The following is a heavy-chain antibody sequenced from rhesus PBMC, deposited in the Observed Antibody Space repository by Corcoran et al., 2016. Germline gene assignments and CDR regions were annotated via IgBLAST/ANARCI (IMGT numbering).Heavy chain of an antibody. CDR1: GFTFGRYA. D-gene: IGHD6-43*01. CDR2: IIPRVVVT. Sequence: QVQLVQSGAEVKKPGASVKVSCKASGFTFGRYAISWVLQSPGQGLEWRGVIIPRVVVTNDEENVQGRVTSTADTSTSTAYMELSSLRTEATAVYYCARRGIAAARFFDYWGQGVLVTVSS. CDR3: ARRGIAAARFFDY. J-gene: IGHJ4*01. V-gene: IGHV1-198*02.